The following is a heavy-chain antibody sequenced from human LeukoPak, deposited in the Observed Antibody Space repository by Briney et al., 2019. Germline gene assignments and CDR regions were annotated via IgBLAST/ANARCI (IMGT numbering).Heavy chain of an antibody. Sequence: GGSLRLSCAASGFTFSSYAMSWVRQAPGKGLEWVPTITGSGSSTYYADSVKGRFTISRDKSMNTLFLQMSSLRAEDTAVYYCVKVSGMYSSSWPTDIWGQGTLVTVSS. V-gene: IGHV3-23*01. D-gene: IGHD6-13*01. CDR3: VKVSGMYSSSWPTDI. CDR1: GFTFSSYA. J-gene: IGHJ4*02. CDR2: ITGSGSST.